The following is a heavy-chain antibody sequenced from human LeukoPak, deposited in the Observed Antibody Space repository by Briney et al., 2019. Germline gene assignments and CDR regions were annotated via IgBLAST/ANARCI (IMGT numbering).Heavy chain of an antibody. Sequence: GESLKISWKVSGYRLTNNWIGWVRHVPGKGLEWMGIIYPGYSDTRYSPSFQGQVTFSVDTSTSTVYLQWSSLKASDTAIYYCARFALSSSLDYWGQGTLVTVSP. V-gene: IGHV5-51*01. J-gene: IGHJ4*02. CDR3: ARFALSSSLDY. CDR2: IYPGYSDT. D-gene: IGHD6-13*01. CDR1: GYRLTNNW.